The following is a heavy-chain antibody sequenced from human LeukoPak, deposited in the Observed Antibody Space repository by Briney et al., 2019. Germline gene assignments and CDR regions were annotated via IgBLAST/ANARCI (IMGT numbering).Heavy chain of an antibody. J-gene: IGHJ4*02. CDR2: ISGSGGST. D-gene: IGHD2-15*01. Sequence: PGGSLRLSCAASGFTFSSYAMSWVRQAPGKGLEWVSAISGSGGSTYYADSVKGRFTTSRDNAKNSLYLQMKSLRAEDTAVYYCARLGYCSGGSCYSLDFWGQGTLVTVSS. CDR1: GFTFSSYA. CDR3: ARLGYCSGGSCYSLDF. V-gene: IGHV3-23*01.